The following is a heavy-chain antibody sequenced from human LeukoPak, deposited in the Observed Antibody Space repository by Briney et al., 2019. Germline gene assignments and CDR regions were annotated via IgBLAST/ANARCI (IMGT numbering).Heavy chain of an antibody. CDR2: IYYSGST. D-gene: IGHD3-10*01. CDR3: ARGGGWFGELSPQSWFDP. J-gene: IGHJ5*02. CDR1: GGSISSYY. V-gene: IGHV4-59*01. Sequence: SETLSLTCTVSGGSISSYYWSWIRQPPGKGLEWIGYIYYSGSTNYNPSLKSRVTISVGTSKNQFSLKLSSVTAADTAVYYCARGGGWFGELSPQSWFDPWGQGTLVTVSS.